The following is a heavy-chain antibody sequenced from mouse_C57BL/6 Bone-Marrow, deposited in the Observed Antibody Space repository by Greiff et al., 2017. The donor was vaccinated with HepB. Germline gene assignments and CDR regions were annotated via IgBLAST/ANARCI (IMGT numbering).Heavy chain of an antibody. J-gene: IGHJ2*01. CDR1: GYSITSGYD. CDR3: ARGGYGSSYDFDY. CDR2: ISYSGST. V-gene: IGHV3-1*01. D-gene: IGHD1-1*01. Sequence: VQLKQSGPGMVKPSQSLSLTCTVTGYSITSGYDWHWIRHFPGNKLEWMGYISYSGSTNYNPSLKSRISITHDTSKNHFFLKLNSVTTEDTATYYCARGGYGSSYDFDYWGQGTTLTVSS.